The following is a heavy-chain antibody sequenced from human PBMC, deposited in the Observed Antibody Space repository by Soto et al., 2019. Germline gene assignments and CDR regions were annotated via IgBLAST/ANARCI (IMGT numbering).Heavy chain of an antibody. CDR3: ATRDPGHY. Sequence: SVKVSCKASGYSFTDYHIHWVRQAPGQGLEWLGRINPKSGGTSYAQKFQGRVTMTRDTSTSTVYMELSSLRSEDTAVYYCATRDPGHYWGQGTLVTVSS. V-gene: IGHV1-46*01. CDR2: INPKSGGT. J-gene: IGHJ4*02. CDR1: GYSFTDYH.